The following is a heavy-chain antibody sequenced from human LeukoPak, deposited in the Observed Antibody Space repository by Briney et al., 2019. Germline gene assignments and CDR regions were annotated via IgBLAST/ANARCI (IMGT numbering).Heavy chain of an antibody. J-gene: IGHJ4*02. Sequence: PSETLSLTCTVSGGSISSYYWSWIRQPPGKGLEWIGYIYYSGSTNNNPSLKSRVTISVDTSKNQFSLKLSSVTAADTAVYYCAREAVRDGYNLYYFDYWGQGTLVTVSS. CDR1: GGSISSYY. D-gene: IGHD5-24*01. V-gene: IGHV4-59*01. CDR2: IYYSGST. CDR3: AREAVRDGYNLYYFDY.